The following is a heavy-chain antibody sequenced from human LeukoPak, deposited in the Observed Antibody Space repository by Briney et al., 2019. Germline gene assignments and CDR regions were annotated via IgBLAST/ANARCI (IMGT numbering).Heavy chain of an antibody. D-gene: IGHD3-3*01. J-gene: IGHJ5*02. V-gene: IGHV4-39*01. CDR3: ARGSFYFFGGGYYPRLRDSWFDP. Sequence: SETLSLTCTVSGGSISSSSYYWGWIRQPPGKGLEWIGSIYYSGSTYYNPSLKSRVTISVDTSKNQFSLKLSSVTAADTAVYYCARGSFYFFGGGYYPRLRDSWFDPGGRGTLVTVSS. CDR2: IYYSGST. CDR1: GGSISSSSYY.